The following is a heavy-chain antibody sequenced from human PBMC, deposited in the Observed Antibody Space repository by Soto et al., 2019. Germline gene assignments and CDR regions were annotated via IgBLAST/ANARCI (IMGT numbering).Heavy chain of an antibody. CDR3: AREGDIVVVPAADYYYYGMDV. D-gene: IGHD2-2*01. CDR2: TYYRSKWYN. Sequence: TLSLTCAISGDSVSSNSAAWNWIRQSPSRGLEWLGRTYYRSKWYNDYAVSVKSRITINPDTSKNQFSLQLNSVTPEDTAVYYCAREGDIVVVPAADYYYYGMDVWGQGTTVTVSS. J-gene: IGHJ6*02. CDR1: GDSVSSNSAA. V-gene: IGHV6-1*01.